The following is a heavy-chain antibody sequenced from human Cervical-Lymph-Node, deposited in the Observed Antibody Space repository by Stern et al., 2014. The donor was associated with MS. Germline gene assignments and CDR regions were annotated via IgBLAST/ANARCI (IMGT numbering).Heavy chain of an antibody. J-gene: IGHJ5*02. CDR3: ARQSSTGWSAFDP. CDR2: VYPGDSDT. Sequence: VQLVQSGAEMKKPGESLKISCKASGYSFTSYWIAWVRQMPGKGLEWMGIVYPGDSDTSYNWAFQGQITISADKSTNTAYLQWNSLQASDSGIYYCARQSSTGWSAFDPWGQGTPVTVSS. V-gene: IGHV5-51*01. D-gene: IGHD6-19*01. CDR1: GYSFTSYW.